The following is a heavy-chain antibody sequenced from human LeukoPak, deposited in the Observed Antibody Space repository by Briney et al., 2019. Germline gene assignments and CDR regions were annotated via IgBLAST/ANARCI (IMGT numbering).Heavy chain of an antibody. D-gene: IGHD3-22*01. CDR2: INHSGST. V-gene: IGHV4-34*03. Sequence: SETLSLTCAVYGGSFSGYYWSWIRQPPGKGLEWIGEINHSGSTNYNPSLKSRVTISVDTSKNQFSLKLSSVTAADTAVYYCIGSSGYYERGTNFDYWGQGTLVTISS. J-gene: IGHJ4*02. CDR1: GGSFSGYY. CDR3: IGSSGYYERGTNFDY.